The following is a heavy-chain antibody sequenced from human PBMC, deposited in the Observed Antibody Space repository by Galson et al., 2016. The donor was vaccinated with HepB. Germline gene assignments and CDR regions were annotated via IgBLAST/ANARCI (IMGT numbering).Heavy chain of an antibody. CDR1: RFTFSTYA. CDR2: IWYDGSAK. J-gene: IGHJ2*01. CDR3: AREAGYCSGGSCYPRGYFDL. V-gene: IGHV3-33*01. Sequence: SLRLSCAASRFTFSTYAMHWVRQAPGKGLEWVAVIWYDGSAKYSADSVKGRFTIPRDISRNTLYVQMNSLRVEDTAVYYCAREAGYCSGGSCYPRGYFDLWGRGTLVTVSS. D-gene: IGHD2-15*01.